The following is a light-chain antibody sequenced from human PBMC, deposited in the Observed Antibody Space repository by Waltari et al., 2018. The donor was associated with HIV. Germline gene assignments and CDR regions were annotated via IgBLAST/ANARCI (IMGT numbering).Light chain of an antibody. CDR3: CSYAGSRRV. CDR2: EVN. J-gene: IGLJ1*01. V-gene: IGLV2-23*02. CDR1: SSDVGRSNL. Sequence: QSALTQPASVSGSPGQSITISCTGTSSDVGRSNLVSWYQQYPGKAPKLMIYEVNKRPSGISNRFSGSKSGNTASLTISGLQAEDEADYYCCSYAGSRRVFGTGTKVTVL.